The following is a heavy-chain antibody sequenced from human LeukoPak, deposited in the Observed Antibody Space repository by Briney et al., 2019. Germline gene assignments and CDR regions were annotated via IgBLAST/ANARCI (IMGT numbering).Heavy chain of an antibody. J-gene: IGHJ4*02. CDR1: GFTVSRNY. CDR3: AKGRVVPAALLDY. D-gene: IGHD2-15*01. Sequence: GGSLRLSCAASGFTVSRNYMTWVRQAPGKGLEWVSSISGSGDTTNYADSVKGRFTISRDNSKNTLFLQMNSLRADDTAVYYCAKGRVVPAALLDYWGQGTLVTVSS. V-gene: IGHV3-23*01. CDR2: ISGSGDTT.